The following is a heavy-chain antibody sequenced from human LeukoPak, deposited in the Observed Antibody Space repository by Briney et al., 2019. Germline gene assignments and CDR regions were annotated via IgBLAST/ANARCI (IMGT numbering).Heavy chain of an antibody. CDR2: ISGSGGST. CDR1: EFTFSSYA. J-gene: IGHJ4*02. Sequence: GGSLRLSCAASEFTFSSYAMSWVRQAPGKGLEWVSAISGSGGSTYYADSVKGRFTISRDNSKNTLYLQMNSLRAEDTAVYYCAKDRDVIVVVPAAPEGLDYWGQGTLVTVSS. V-gene: IGHV3-23*01. CDR3: AKDRDVIVVVPAAPEGLDY. D-gene: IGHD2-2*01.